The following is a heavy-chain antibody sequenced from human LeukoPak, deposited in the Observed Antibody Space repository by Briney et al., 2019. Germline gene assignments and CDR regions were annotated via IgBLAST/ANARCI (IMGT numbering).Heavy chain of an antibody. CDR3: GRGMTRWLQFRPLDY. CDR2: INHGGRT. J-gene: IGHJ4*02. V-gene: IGHV4-34*01. D-gene: IGHD5-24*01. Sequence: PSETLSLTCAVYGGSFSGYYWSWIRQSPGKGLEWIGEINHGGRTNYNPSLQSRVSISVDASQNQFSLTMTSVTAADTAVYYCGRGMTRWLQFRPLDYRGQGTLVTVSS. CDR1: GGSFSGYY.